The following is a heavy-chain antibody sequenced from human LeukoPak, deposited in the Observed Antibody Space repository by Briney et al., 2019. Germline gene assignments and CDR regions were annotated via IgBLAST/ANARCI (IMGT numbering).Heavy chain of an antibody. Sequence: GGSLRLSCAASGFTFSSYEMNWVRQAPGKGLEWVSYISSSGSTIYYADSVKCRFTISRDNAKNSLYLQMNSLRAEDTAVYYCARGPDIVVVVAATGPGWFDPWGQGTLATVSS. CDR2: ISSSGSTI. V-gene: IGHV3-48*03. CDR1: GFTFSSYE. D-gene: IGHD2-15*01. J-gene: IGHJ5*02. CDR3: ARGPDIVVVVAATGPGWFDP.